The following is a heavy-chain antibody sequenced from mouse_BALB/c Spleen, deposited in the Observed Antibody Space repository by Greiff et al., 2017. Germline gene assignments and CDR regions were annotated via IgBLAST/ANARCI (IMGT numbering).Heavy chain of an antibody. Sequence: EVQLQQSGPELMKPGASVKISCKASGYSFTSYYMHWVKQSHGKSLEWIGYIDPFNGGTSYNQKFKGKATLTVDKSSSTAYMHLSSLTSEDSAVYYCARSKDGYYWYFDVWGAGTTVTVSS. D-gene: IGHD2-3*01. CDR1: GYSFTSYY. J-gene: IGHJ1*01. CDR3: ARSKDGYYWYFDV. V-gene: IGHV1S135*01. CDR2: IDPFNGGT.